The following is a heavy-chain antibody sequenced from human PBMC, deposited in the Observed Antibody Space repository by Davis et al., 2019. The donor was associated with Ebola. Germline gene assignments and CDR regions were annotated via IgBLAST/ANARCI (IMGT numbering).Heavy chain of an antibody. CDR2: INHSGST. V-gene: IGHV4-34*01. CDR3: ARALGYYYDSSAKNNWFDP. J-gene: IGHJ5*02. CDR1: GGSFSGYY. D-gene: IGHD3-22*01. Sequence: SETLSLTCAASGGSFSGYYWSWIRQPPGKGLEWIGEINHSGSTNYNPSLKSRVTISVDTSKNQFSLKLSSVTAADTAVYYCARALGYYYDSSAKNNWFDPWGQGTLVTVSS.